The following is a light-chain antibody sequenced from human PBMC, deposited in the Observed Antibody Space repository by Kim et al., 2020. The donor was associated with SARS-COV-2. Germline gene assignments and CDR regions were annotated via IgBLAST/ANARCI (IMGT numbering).Light chain of an antibody. V-gene: IGLV3-1*01. CDR1: KLGDKY. Sequence: ASPGQTASITCSGDKLGDKYACWYQQKPGQSPVLVIYQDSKRPSGIPERFSGSNSGNTATLTISGTQAMDEADYYCQAWDSSIVVFGGGTQLTVL. CDR2: QDS. CDR3: QAWDSSIVV. J-gene: IGLJ3*02.